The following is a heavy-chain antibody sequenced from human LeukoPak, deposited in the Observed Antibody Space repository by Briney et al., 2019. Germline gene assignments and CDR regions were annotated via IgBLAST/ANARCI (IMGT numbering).Heavy chain of an antibody. CDR1: GFTFGDYA. J-gene: IGHJ3*02. V-gene: IGHV3-49*04. CDR2: IRSKAYGGTT. Sequence: GGSLRLSCTASGFTFGDYAMSWVRQAPGKGLEGGGFIRSKAYGGTTEYAASVKGRFTISRDDSKSIAYLQMNSLKTEDTAVYYCTTIVPAARSDAFDIWGQGTMVTVSS. CDR3: TTIVPAARSDAFDI. D-gene: IGHD2-2*01.